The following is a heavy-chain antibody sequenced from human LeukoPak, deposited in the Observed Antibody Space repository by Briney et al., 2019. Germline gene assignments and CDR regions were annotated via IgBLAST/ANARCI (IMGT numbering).Heavy chain of an antibody. J-gene: IGHJ5*02. CDR3: ARGVAGQFDP. V-gene: IGHV1-18*01. D-gene: IGHD6-19*01. Sequence: ASVKVSCKASGYTFTSSGVSWVRQAPGQGLEWMGWIRAYNGNTNYAQKLQGRVTMTTDTSTSTAYMELSSLRSEDTAVYYCARGVAGQFDPWGQGTLVTVSS. CDR2: IRAYNGNT. CDR1: GYTFTSSG.